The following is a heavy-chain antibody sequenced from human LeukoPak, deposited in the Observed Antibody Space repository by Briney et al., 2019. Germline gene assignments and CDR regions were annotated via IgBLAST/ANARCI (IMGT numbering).Heavy chain of an antibody. D-gene: IGHD6-19*01. J-gene: IGHJ4*02. V-gene: IGHV3-30-3*01. CDR2: MSFDGGST. CDR1: GFNFFSYA. CDR3: ARDSSGWSYFDY. Sequence: GGSLRLSCAASGFNFFSYAMHWVRQAPGKGPEWVAVMSFDGGSTEYADSVKGRFTISRDNSKNTLYLQMNSLRPEDTAVYYCARDSSGWSYFDYWGQGTLVTVSS.